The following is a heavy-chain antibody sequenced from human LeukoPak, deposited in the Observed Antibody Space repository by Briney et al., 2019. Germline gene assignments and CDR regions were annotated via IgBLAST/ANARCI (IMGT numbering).Heavy chain of an antibody. V-gene: IGHV3-23*01. CDR1: GFTFNSYA. Sequence: AGGSLRLSCAASGFTFNSYALSWVRQAPGKGLEWVSAISDGGGSTYYADSVKGRFTISRDNSKNTVYLQMNSLRVEDTAVYYCAKDLDGYGGLRGDALDIWGQGTMVIVSS. CDR2: ISDGGGST. CDR3: AKDLDGYGGLRGDALDI. J-gene: IGHJ3*02. D-gene: IGHD5-24*01.